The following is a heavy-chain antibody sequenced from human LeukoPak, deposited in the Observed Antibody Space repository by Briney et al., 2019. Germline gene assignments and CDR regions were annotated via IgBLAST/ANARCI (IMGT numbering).Heavy chain of an antibody. J-gene: IGHJ6*02. CDR2: MSYDGSTK. CDR3: AKDVAAVTTYYDFWSGYYSPYYYYGMDV. CDR1: GFTFSGYA. Sequence: PGGSLRLSCAASGFTFSGYAVHWVRQPPGTGLEWVAVMSYDGSTKYYADSVKGRFTISTDNSKNTLYLQMNSLRAEDTAVYYCAKDVAAVTTYYDFWSGYYSPYYYYGMDVWGQGTTVTVSS. V-gene: IGHV3-30*04. D-gene: IGHD3-3*01.